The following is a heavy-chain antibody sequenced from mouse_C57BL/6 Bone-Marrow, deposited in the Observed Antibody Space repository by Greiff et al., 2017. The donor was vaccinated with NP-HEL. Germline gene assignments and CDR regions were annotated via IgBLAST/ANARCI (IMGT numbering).Heavy chain of an antibody. V-gene: IGHV1-54*01. J-gene: IGHJ3*01. CDR1: GYAFTNYL. CDR2: INPGSGGT. CDR3: ARELLLRSLFAY. D-gene: IGHD1-1*01. Sequence: QVQLQQSGAELVRPGTSVKVSCKASGYAFTNYLIEWVKQRPGQGLEWIGVINPGSGGTNYNEKFKGKATLTADKSSSTAYMQLSSLTSEDSAVYFCARELLLRSLFAYWGQGTLVTVSA.